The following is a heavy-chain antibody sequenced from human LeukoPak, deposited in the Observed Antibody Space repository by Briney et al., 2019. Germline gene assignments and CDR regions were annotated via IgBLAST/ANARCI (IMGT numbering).Heavy chain of an antibody. D-gene: IGHD6-13*01. CDR3: AKDGQLGRYYYYMDV. J-gene: IGHJ6*03. CDR1: GISFSTYG. Sequence: GGTLRLSCVASGISFSTYGMSWVRQAPGMELEWVSGISGNGGSTYYADSVKGRFTISRDNSKNTLYLQMNSLRAGDTALYYCAKDGQLGRYYYYMDVWGKGTTVTISS. V-gene: IGHV3-23*01. CDR2: ISGNGGST.